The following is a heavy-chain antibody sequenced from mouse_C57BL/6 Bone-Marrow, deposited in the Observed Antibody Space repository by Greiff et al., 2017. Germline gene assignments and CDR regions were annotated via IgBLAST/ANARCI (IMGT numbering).Heavy chain of an antibody. J-gene: IGHJ2*01. D-gene: IGHD3-2*02. V-gene: IGHV5-4*01. CDR1: GFTFSSYA. Sequence: EVKLMESGGGLVKPGGSLKLSCAASGFTFSSYAMSWVRQTPEKRLEWVATISDGGSYTYYPDHVKGRFTISRDNAKNNLYLQMSNLKSEDTAVYYSAKDRGKIRLDYFDDWGQGTTLTVSS. CDR2: ISDGGSYT. CDR3: AKDRGKIRLDYFDD.